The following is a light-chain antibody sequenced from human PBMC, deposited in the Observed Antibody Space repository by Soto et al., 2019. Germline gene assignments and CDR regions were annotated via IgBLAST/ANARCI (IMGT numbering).Light chain of an antibody. Sequence: DVVMTQSPLSLPVTLGQPASISCRSSQSLVHSDGKTYLNWFHQRPGQSPRRLIYKVSNRDSGGPDRFSGSGSDTDFTLNISGVEAADVGVYYCMQGTHWPPYTFGQGTKLEIK. CDR3: MQGTHWPPYT. CDR1: QSLVHSDGKTY. CDR2: KVS. J-gene: IGKJ2*01. V-gene: IGKV2-30*02.